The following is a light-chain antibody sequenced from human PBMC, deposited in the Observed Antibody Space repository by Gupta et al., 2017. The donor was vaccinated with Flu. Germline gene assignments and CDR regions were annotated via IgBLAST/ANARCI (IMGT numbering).Light chain of an antibody. Sequence: EIVLTQSPATLSLSPGERATLSCRASQSVSSSYLAWYQQKPGQAPRLLIYGASSRATGIPDRFSGSGSGTDFTLTISRLEPEDYAVDYCQQYGSSPRTFGQGTKVEIK. CDR3: QQYGSSPRT. CDR1: QSVSSSY. CDR2: GAS. V-gene: IGKV3-20*01. J-gene: IGKJ1*01.